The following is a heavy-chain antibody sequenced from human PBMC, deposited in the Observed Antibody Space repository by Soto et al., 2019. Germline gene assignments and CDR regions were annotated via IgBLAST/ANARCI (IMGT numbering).Heavy chain of an antibody. Sequence: PGGSLRLSCAASGFTFSSYAMSWVRQAPGKGLEWVSAISGSGGSTYYADSVKGRSTISRDNSKNTLYLQMNSLRAEDTAVYYCAKNYYDSSGYYLTDYWGQGTLVTVSS. V-gene: IGHV3-23*01. CDR2: ISGSGGST. CDR1: GFTFSSYA. J-gene: IGHJ4*02. D-gene: IGHD3-22*01. CDR3: AKNYYDSSGYYLTDY.